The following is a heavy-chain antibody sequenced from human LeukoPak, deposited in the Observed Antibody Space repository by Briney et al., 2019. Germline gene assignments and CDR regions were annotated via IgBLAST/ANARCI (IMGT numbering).Heavy chain of an antibody. CDR1: GFTFSNYS. J-gene: IGHJ5*02. CDR2: ISSNSKYI. Sequence: GGSLRLSCAASGFTFSNYSMNWVRQAPGKGLEWVSSISSNSKYIYYADSVKGRFIISRDNAKNSLYLQMNSLRAEDTAVYYCARDGSIAVKNWFDPWGQGTLVTVSS. V-gene: IGHV3-21*01. D-gene: IGHD6-19*01. CDR3: ARDGSIAVKNWFDP.